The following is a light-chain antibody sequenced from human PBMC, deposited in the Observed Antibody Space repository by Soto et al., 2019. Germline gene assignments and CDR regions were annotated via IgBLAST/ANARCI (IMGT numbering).Light chain of an antibody. CDR3: QQYYTTPLT. CDR1: QSVLHSSNNKNY. J-gene: IGKJ2*01. V-gene: IGKV4-1*01. CDR2: WAS. Sequence: DIVMTQSPDSLAVSLGERATINCKSSQSVLHSSNNKNYLAWYRQKPGQPPDLLIFWASTRETGVPDRFSGSGSGTDFTLTISSLQAEDVAVYYCQQYYTTPLTFGQGTKLQIK.